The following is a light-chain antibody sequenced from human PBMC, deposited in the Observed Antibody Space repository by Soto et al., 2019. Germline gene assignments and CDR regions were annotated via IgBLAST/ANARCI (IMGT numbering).Light chain of an antibody. CDR3: QQYNTYS. V-gene: IGKV1-5*01. CDR2: DAS. Sequence: IQMTQSPSTLSASIGDRVTITCRASQNIGTWLAWFQQKPGKAPKLLIYDASSLESGVPSRFRGSGSGTEFSLTISSLQPDDFATYYCQQYNTYSFGQGTKVDIK. J-gene: IGKJ1*01. CDR1: QNIGTW.